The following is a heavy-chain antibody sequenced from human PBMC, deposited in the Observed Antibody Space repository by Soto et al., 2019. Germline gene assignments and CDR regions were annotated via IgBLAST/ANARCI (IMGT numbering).Heavy chain of an antibody. CDR3: LRGRLSGDDNEY. D-gene: IGHD5-12*01. J-gene: IGHJ4*02. CDR2: IKSRTDGGTT. V-gene: IGHV3-15*07. CDR1: GFTFSDAW. Sequence: EVQLVESGGGLVKPGGSLRLSCAASGFTFSDAWMMWVRQAPGKGLEWVGRIKSRTDGGTTDYAPAVEGRFTISRDDSRYTLYLQMNSLKTEDSALYYCLRGRLSGDDNEYWGQGTLVTVSS.